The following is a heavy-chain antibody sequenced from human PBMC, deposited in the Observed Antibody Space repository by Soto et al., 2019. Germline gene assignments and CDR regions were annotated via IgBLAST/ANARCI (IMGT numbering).Heavy chain of an antibody. V-gene: IGHV3-30-3*01. CDR2: ISYDGSNK. Sequence: GGSLRLSCAASGFTFSSYAMHWVRQAPGKGLEWVAVISYDGSNKYYADSVKGRFTISRDNSKNTLYLQMNSLRAEDTAVYYCAREHDFWSGYPPFPNWFDPWGQGTLVTVSS. CDR3: AREHDFWSGYPPFPNWFDP. CDR1: GFTFSSYA. J-gene: IGHJ5*02. D-gene: IGHD3-3*01.